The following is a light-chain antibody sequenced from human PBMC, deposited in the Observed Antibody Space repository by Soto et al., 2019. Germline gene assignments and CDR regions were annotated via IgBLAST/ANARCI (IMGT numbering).Light chain of an antibody. V-gene: IGKV1-5*03. Sequence: DIQMTQSPSTLSASVGARVPISCRARQTISTWLAWYQQKPGKAPNLLIYKASSLESGVPSRFSGSGSGTEFTLTISSLQPDDFATYYCRQYNTFPLTFGGGTKVDIK. CDR1: QTISTW. CDR3: RQYNTFPLT. J-gene: IGKJ4*01. CDR2: KAS.